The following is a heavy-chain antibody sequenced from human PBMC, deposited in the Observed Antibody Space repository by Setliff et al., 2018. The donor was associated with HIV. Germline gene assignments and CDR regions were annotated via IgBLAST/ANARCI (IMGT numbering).Heavy chain of an antibody. CDR3: ARGPWSDGSGSRTPYDY. CDR1: GDSITGRW. Sequence: SETLSLTCTVSGDSITGRWLSWIRQPPGKGLEWTGNIYHNGFANYNPSLKSRLTISVDTSKNQVSLTLSSVTPADTAVYYCARGPWSDGSGSRTPYDYWDQGTLVTVSS. J-gene: IGHJ4*01. V-gene: IGHV4-59*11. CDR2: IYHNGFA. D-gene: IGHD3-10*01.